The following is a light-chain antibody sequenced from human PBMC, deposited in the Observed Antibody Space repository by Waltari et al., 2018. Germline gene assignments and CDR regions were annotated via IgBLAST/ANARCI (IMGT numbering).Light chain of an antibody. J-gene: IGKJ1*01. Sequence: EIVLTQSPATLSLYPGDTGTLSCRASQDISTDLAWYQHRPGQPPRLLVYDVYNRAAGIPPRFSGSGSGTDFTLTISSLEPEDLAVYFCQQRSLWPRTFGPGTKVEI. CDR3: QQRSLWPRT. CDR1: QDISTD. V-gene: IGKV3-11*01. CDR2: DVY.